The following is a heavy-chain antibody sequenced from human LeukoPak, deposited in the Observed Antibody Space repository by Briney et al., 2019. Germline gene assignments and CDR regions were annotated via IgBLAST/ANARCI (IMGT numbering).Heavy chain of an antibody. CDR2: IYYSGNT. D-gene: IGHD3-10*02. V-gene: IGHV4-59*01. Sequence: PSETLSLTCTVSGGSISPYYWSWIRQPPGKGLEWLGYIYYSGNTEYKPSLKSRVAMSVDTSKNQFSLRLSSVTAADTAVYYCARSTGSTMFIDYWGEGTVDTVSS. CDR3: ARSTGSTMFIDY. J-gene: IGHJ4*02. CDR1: GGSISPYY.